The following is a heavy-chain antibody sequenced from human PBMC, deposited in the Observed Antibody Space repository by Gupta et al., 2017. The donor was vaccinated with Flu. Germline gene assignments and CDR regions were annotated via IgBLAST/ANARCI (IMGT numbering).Heavy chain of an antibody. V-gene: IGHV3-48*03. CDR2: ISSSGSTI. CDR3: ARDLAYGDLDYYGMDV. CDR1: GFTFRSYE. J-gene: IGHJ6*02. Sequence: EVQLVESGGGLVQPGGSLRLSCAASGFTFRSYEMNWVRQAPGKGLEWVSYISSSGSTIYYADSVKGRFTISRDNAKNSLYLQMNSLRAEDTAVYYCARDLAYGDLDYYGMDVWGQGNTVTVS. D-gene: IGHD4-17*01.